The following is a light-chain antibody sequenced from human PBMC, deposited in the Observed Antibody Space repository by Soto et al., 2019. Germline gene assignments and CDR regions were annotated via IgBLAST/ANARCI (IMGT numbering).Light chain of an antibody. Sequence: EIVVTQSPATLSVSPGERATLSCRASQSVGNNFAWYQQKPGQPPRLLIFATSTRATGVPARFSGRWSGTDITLTISSLQSEDFAVYYWQQYGDWPLTFGGGTKVEIE. CDR2: ATS. J-gene: IGKJ4*01. V-gene: IGKV3-15*01. CDR3: QQYGDWPLT. CDR1: QSVGNN.